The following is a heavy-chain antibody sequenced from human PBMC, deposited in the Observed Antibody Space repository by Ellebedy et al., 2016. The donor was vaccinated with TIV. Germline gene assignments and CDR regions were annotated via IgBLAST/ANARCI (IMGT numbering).Heavy chain of an antibody. CDR2: IFGSGGGI. J-gene: IGHJ5*02. D-gene: IGHD5-18*01. CDR1: GFTFSSYS. V-gene: IGHV3-23*01. CDR3: ARDRTPYDGYWVFDQ. Sequence: GESLKISCAASGFTFSSYSMNWVRQAPGKGLEWVSGIFGSGGGISYADSVKGRFIISRDNSKNTVDLQMNSLRAEDTAVYYCARDRTPYDGYWVFDQWGQGTLVTVSS.